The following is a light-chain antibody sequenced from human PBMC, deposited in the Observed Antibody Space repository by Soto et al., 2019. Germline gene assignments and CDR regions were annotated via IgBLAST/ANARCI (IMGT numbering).Light chain of an antibody. V-gene: IGKV1-39*01. J-gene: IGKJ1*01. CDR3: QQSHTSPRT. CDR1: QNIGNY. CDR2: AAS. Sequence: DIQMTQSPSSLSASIGDRVTIACRASQNIGNYLNWFQQKPGKAPNLLVYAASTLQSGVPSRFTGSGSGTDFSLTISSLQPEDFATYFCQQSHTSPRTFGPGTRVEI.